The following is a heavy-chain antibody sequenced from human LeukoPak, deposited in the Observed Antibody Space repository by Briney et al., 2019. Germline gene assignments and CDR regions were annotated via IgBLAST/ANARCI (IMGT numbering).Heavy chain of an antibody. V-gene: IGHV1-2*02. CDR2: INPNSGGT. CDR3: ATSGYCSGGSCRTHFQH. D-gene: IGHD2-15*01. J-gene: IGHJ1*01. CDR1: GYTFTGYY. Sequence: ASVKVSCKASGYTFTGYYMHRVRQAPGQGLEWMGWINPNSGGTNYAQKFQGRVTMTRDTSISTAYMELSRLRSDDTAVYYCATSGYCSGGSCRTHFQHWGQGTLVTVSS.